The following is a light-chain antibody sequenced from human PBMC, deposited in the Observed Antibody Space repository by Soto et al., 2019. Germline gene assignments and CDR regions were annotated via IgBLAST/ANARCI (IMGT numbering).Light chain of an antibody. Sequence: QSVLTQPPSASGSPGQSVTISCTGTSSDVGGSNYVSWYQQYPGKAPKLMIYEVSKRPSGVPDRFSGSKSGKTASLTVSGLQAEDEADYYCTSYAGSNIWVFGGGTKVTVL. V-gene: IGLV2-8*01. CDR3: TSYAGSNIWV. CDR1: SSDVGGSNY. CDR2: EVS. J-gene: IGLJ3*02.